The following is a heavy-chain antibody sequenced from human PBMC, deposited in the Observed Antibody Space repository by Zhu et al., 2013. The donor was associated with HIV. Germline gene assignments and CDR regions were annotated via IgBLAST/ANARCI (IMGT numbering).Heavy chain of an antibody. CDR2: IWYDGSNK. D-gene: IGHD1-7*01. CDR1: GFTFSSYG. CDR3: AREYWNYALDY. V-gene: IGHV3-33*01. J-gene: IGHJ4*02. Sequence: VQLVESGGGVVQPGRSLRLSCAASGFTFSSYGMHWVRQAPGKGLEWVAVIWYDGSNKYYADSVKGRFTISRDNSKNTLYLQMNSLRAEDTAVYYCAREYWNYALDYWGQGTLGHRSPQ.